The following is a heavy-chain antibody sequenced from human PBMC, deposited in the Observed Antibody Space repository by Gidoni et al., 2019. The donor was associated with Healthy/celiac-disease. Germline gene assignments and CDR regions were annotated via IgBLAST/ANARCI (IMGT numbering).Heavy chain of an antibody. CDR2: ISGSGGST. V-gene: IGHV3-23*01. CDR1: GFPFSSYA. J-gene: IGHJ4*02. CDR3: AKVISSGWYYFDD. D-gene: IGHD6-19*01. Sequence: EVPLLESGGGLVQPGGSLLLSCAASGFPFSSYAMSWVRKAPGKGLAWVAGISGSGGSTYYADYVKGRCTISRDNAKNTLYLQMNRVRAEDTAVYYCAKVISSGWYYFDDWGQGTMVTVSS.